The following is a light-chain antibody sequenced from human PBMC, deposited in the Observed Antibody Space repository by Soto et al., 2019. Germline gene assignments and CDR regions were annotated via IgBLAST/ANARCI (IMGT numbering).Light chain of an antibody. J-gene: IGKJ5*01. CDR3: QQYDTWPPKIT. V-gene: IGKV3-15*01. CDR1: QRVSST. CDR2: GAS. Sequence: EILMTQSPATLSVSPGERATLSCRASQRVSSTVAWYQQKPGQAPRLLIYGASTRATGIPARFSGSVSGTEFTLTISSLQSEDLALYYCQQYDTWPPKITFGQGTRLEIK.